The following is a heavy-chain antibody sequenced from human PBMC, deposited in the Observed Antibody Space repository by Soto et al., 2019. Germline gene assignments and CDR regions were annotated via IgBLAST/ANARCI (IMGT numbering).Heavy chain of an antibody. J-gene: IGHJ4*02. D-gene: IGHD3-3*01. Sequence: GGSLRLSCAASGFTFSSYSMNWVRQAPGKGLEWVSYISSSSSTIYYADSVKGRFTISRDNAKNSLYLQMNSLRAEDTAVYYCARGSGLKDFDYWGQGTLVTVSS. CDR2: ISSSSSTI. V-gene: IGHV3-48*01. CDR3: ARGSGLKDFDY. CDR1: GFTFSSYS.